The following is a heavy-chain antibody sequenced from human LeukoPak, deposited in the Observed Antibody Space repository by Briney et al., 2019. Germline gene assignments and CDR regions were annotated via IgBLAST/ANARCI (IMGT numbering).Heavy chain of an antibody. D-gene: IGHD6-19*01. Sequence: SETLSLTCAVYGGSFSGYYWSWIRQPPGKGLEWIGEINHSGSTNYNPSLKSRVTISVDTSKNQFSLKLSSVTAADTAVYYCARGRDSSGWWLGYWGQGTLVTVSS. CDR1: GGSFSGYY. J-gene: IGHJ4*02. CDR2: INHSGST. CDR3: ARGRDSSGWWLGY. V-gene: IGHV4-34*01.